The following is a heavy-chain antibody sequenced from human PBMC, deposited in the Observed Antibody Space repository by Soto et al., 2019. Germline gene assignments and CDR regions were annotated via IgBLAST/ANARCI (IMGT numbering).Heavy chain of an antibody. CDR1: AFTVSSNY. CDR3: ARDLRTMGY. CDR2: IYSGGST. Sequence: GGSLRLSCAASAFTVSSNYMSWVRQAPGKGLEWVSVIYSGGSTYYADSVKGRFTISRDNSKNTLYLQMNSLRAEDTAVYYCARDLRTMGYWGQGTLVTVSS. V-gene: IGHV3-53*01. J-gene: IGHJ4*02. D-gene: IGHD3-10*01.